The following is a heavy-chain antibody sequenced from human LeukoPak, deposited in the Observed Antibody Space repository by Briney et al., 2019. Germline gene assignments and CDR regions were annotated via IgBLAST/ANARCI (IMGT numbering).Heavy chain of an antibody. Sequence: ASVTVSCKASGGTFSNYAISWVRQAPGQGLEWMGRIIPIFDITNYAQKFQGRVTITADKSTSTAYMELSSLRSEDTAVYYCARDLVPPDYYYYAMDVWGQGTTVTVSS. J-gene: IGHJ6*02. CDR3: ARDLVPPDYYYYAMDV. CDR1: GGTFSNYA. CDR2: IIPIFDIT. D-gene: IGHD2-8*02. V-gene: IGHV1-69*04.